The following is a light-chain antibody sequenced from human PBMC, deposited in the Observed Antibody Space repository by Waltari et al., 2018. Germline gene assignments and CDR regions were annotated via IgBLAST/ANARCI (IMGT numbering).Light chain of an antibody. J-gene: IGKJ1*01. CDR3: MQALHTPT. CDR1: QSLLHSNGYNY. V-gene: IGKV2-28*01. Sequence: DIVMTQSPLSLPVTPGKPASISCRSSQSLLHSNGYNYLDWYLQKPGQSPQLLIYLGSNRASWVPDRFSGSGSGTDFTLKISRVETEDVWVYYCMQALHTPTFGQGTKVEIK. CDR2: LGS.